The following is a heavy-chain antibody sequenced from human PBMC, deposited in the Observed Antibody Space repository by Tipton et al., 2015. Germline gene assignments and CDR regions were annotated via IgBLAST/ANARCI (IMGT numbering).Heavy chain of an antibody. V-gene: IGHV4-59*01. CDR3: ARVVRECASSTCHTYSPHNYYYRMDV. J-gene: IGHJ6*02. CDR1: GGSISSYY. Sequence: TLSLTCTVSGGSISSYYWSWIRQPPGKGLEWIGSISYSGRTDYSPSLKSRVTVSVDTSKNQLSLKLSTVTAADTALYYCARVVRECASSTCHTYSPHNYYYRMDVWGQGTTVTVSS. CDR2: ISYSGRT. D-gene: IGHD2-2*01.